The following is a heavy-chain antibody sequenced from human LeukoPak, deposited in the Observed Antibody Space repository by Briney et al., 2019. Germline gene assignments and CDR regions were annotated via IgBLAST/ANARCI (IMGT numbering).Heavy chain of an antibody. CDR3: AAKQVGVYYGSGSYLDETDY. D-gene: IGHD3-10*01. V-gene: IGHV3-48*03. Sequence: GGSLRLSCAASGFTFSSYEMNWVRQAPGKGLEWVSYISSSGSTIYYADSVKGRFTISRDNAKNSLYLQMNSLRAEDTAVYYCAAKQVGVYYGSGSYLDETDYWGQGTLVTVSS. CDR1: GFTFSSYE. CDR2: ISSSGSTI. J-gene: IGHJ4*02.